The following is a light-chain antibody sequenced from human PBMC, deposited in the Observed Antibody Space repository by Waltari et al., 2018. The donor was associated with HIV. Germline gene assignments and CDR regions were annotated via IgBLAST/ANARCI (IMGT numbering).Light chain of an antibody. J-gene: IGLJ2*01. V-gene: IGLV2-14*03. Sequence: QSAPTQPASVSGSPGQSITISCNNMGDLTYVSWYQQHPGKPPKLLIYEISNRPSGIPSRFAVSKSGDTASLTISWLQADDEADYFCTKYTSTNVLILFGGGTKVTVL. CDR2: EIS. CDR3: TKYTSTNVLIL. CDR1: MGDLTY.